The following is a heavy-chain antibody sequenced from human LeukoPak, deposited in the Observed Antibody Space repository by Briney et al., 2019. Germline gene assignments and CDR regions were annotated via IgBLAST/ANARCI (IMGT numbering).Heavy chain of an antibody. D-gene: IGHD3-16*02. CDR1: GGSISSYY. CDR2: IYYSGST. Sequence: SETLSLTCTVSGGSISSYYWSWIRQPAGKGLEWIGSIYYSGSTYCNPSLKSRVTISVDTSKNQFSLKLSSVTAADTAVYYCAREFAYDYVWGSYRYPRTFDYWGQGTLVTVSS. V-gene: IGHV4-4*07. J-gene: IGHJ4*02. CDR3: AREFAYDYVWGSYRYPRTFDY.